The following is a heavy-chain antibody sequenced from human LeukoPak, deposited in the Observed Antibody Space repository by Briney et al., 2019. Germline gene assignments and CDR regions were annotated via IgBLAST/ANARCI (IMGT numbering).Heavy chain of an antibody. CDR3: ASSGSYRFDY. Sequence: GGSLRLSCAASGFTFSSYSMNWVRQAPEKGLEWVSHITASGTAMFYADSVKGRFTISRDNAKNSLYLQMNSLRDEDTAVYYYASSGSYRFDYWGQGTLVTVSS. CDR2: ITASGTAM. CDR1: GFTFSSYS. D-gene: IGHD1-26*01. J-gene: IGHJ4*02. V-gene: IGHV3-48*02.